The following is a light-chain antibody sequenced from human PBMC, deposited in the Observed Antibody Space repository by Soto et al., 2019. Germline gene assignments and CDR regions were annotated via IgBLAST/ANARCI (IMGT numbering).Light chain of an antibody. V-gene: IGLV2-8*01. Sequence: QTVLTQPPAASGSRGQSVTISCTGTSSDITDNKYVSWFQQHPGKAPKVLIYEVNKRPSGVPDRFSGSKSGNTASLTVSGLKADDEADYYCNSYVGSNNYVFGTGTKVTVL. J-gene: IGLJ1*01. CDR3: NSYVGSNNYV. CDR1: SSDITDNKY. CDR2: EVN.